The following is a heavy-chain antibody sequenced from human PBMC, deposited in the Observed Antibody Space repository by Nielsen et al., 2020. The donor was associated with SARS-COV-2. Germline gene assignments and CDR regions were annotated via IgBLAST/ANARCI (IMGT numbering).Heavy chain of an antibody. CDR3: ARGARFRPNYYYYMDV. D-gene: IGHD2-21*01. CDR1: GFTFRSYW. CDR2: INSDGSST. Sequence: SLQISCAASGFTFRSYWMHWVRQAPGKGLVWVSRINSDGSSTSYADSVKGRFTISRDNAKNTLYLQMNSLRAEDTAVYYCARGARFRPNYYYYMDVWGKGTTVTVSS. V-gene: IGHV3-74*01. J-gene: IGHJ6*03.